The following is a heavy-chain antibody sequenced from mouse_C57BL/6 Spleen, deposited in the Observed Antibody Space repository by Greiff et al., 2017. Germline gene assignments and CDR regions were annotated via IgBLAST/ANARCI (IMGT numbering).Heavy chain of an antibody. CDR2: INPNNGGT. J-gene: IGHJ1*03. CDR3: ARGTLYYGNPHWYFDV. Sequence: VQLQQSGPELVKPGASVKIPCKASGYTFTDYNMDWVKQSHGKSLEWIGDINPNNGGTIYNQKFKGKATLTVDKSSSTAYMELRSLTSEDTAVYYCARGTLYYGNPHWYFDVWGTGTTVTVSS. D-gene: IGHD2-1*01. CDR1: GYTFTDYN. V-gene: IGHV1-18*01.